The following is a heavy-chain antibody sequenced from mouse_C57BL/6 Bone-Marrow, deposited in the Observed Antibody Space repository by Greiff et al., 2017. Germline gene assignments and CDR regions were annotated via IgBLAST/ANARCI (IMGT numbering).Heavy chain of an antibody. Sequence: EVMLVESGGDLVKPGGSLKLSCAASGFTFSSYGMSWVRQTPDQRLEWVATISSGGSYTYYPDSVKGRFTISRDNAKNTLYLQMSSLKSEDTAIYYCARRVRGFAYWGQGTLVTVSA. V-gene: IGHV5-6*02. CDR2: ISSGGSYT. J-gene: IGHJ3*01. CDR3: ARRVRGFAY. CDR1: GFTFSSYG.